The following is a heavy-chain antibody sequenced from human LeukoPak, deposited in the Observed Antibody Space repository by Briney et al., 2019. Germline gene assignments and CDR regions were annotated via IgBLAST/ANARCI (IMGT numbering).Heavy chain of an antibody. CDR2: IYYSGST. J-gene: IGHJ4*02. D-gene: IGHD2-8*01. V-gene: IGHV4-39*01. CDR3: ARVGYCTNGVCSQRIFDY. CDR1: GGSISSSSYY. Sequence: PSETLSLTCTVSGGSISSSSYYCGWIRQPPGKGLEWIGSIYYSGSTYYNPSLKSRVTISVDTSKNQFSLKLSSVTAADTAVYYCARVGYCTNGVCSQRIFDYWGQGTLVTVSS.